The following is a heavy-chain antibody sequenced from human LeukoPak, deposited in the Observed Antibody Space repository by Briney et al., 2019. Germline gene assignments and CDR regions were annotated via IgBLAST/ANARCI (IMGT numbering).Heavy chain of an antibody. V-gene: IGHV3-53*01. J-gene: IGHJ4*02. CDR2: IYSGGST. Sequence: GGSLRLSCAASGFTVSSNYMSWVRQAPGKGLEWVSVIYSGGSTYYADSVKGRFTISRDNSKNTLYLQMNSLRAEDTAVYYCARCSTVRSYYFDYWGQGTLVTVYS. CDR1: GFTVSSNY. CDR3: ARCSTVRSYYFDY. D-gene: IGHD1-26*01.